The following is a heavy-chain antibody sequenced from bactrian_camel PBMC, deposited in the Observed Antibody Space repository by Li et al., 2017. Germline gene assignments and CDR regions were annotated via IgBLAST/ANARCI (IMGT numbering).Heavy chain of an antibody. D-gene: IGHD1*01. CDR1: ESISSWCE. Sequence: HVQLVESGGGSVQAGGSLKLSCVASESISSWCEKDWYRQTPGKERELVSTIRKDGSTTYADSVKGRFAISRDDAKNAWCLQMNSLKPEDTAMYYCAARSVGWCPLFEHWLGKRAYTPGVYFANWGQETQVTVS. J-gene: IGHJ6*01. CDR3: AARSVGWCPLFEHWLGKRAYTPGVYFAN. CDR2: IRKDGST. V-gene: IGHV3S55*01.